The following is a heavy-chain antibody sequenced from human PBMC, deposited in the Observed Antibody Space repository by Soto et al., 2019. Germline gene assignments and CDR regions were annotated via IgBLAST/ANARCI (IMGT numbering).Heavy chain of an antibody. CDR2: ISGSGSVT. CDR3: TRNTSGRQGSTLAI. CDR1: GSTCSISS. Sequence: LXLSCAASGSTCSISSMTWVRQAPGEGLEWVSAISGSGSVTYYTDSVKGRFTISRDNSRNTLYLQMNNLRAEDTAVYYCTRNTSGRQGSTLAIWGQGTMVTVSS. J-gene: IGHJ3*02. V-gene: IGHV3-23*01. D-gene: IGHD6-19*01.